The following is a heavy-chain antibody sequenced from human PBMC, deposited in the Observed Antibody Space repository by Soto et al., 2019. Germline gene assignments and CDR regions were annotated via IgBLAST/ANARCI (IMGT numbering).Heavy chain of an antibody. Sequence: QVQLVQSGAEVKKPGASVKVSCKASGYTFTSNYIHWVRRAPGQGLEWMETINPSGGNTNYAQKFQGRVTMTRDTSTSTVYMDLGSLTSEDTAVYYCARDHSISSSGAWWLDPWGQGTLVTVSS. D-gene: IGHD6-13*01. CDR3: ARDHSISSSGAWWLDP. CDR2: INPSGGNT. CDR1: GYTFTSNY. V-gene: IGHV1-46*01. J-gene: IGHJ5*02.